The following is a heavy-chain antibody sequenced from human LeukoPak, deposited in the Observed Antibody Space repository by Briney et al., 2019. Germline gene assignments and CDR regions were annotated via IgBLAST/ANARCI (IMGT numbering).Heavy chain of an antibody. CDR2: IYHGDSNT. D-gene: IGHD6-13*01. Sequence: GESLKISCKGSGYSFTSYWIGWVRQMPGRGLEWMGIIYHGDSNTRYSPSFQGQVTISADKSSSTAYLQWSSLKASDTAMHYCARYGGDIAAAGGPDYWGQGTLVTVSS. CDR1: GYSFTSYW. V-gene: IGHV5-51*01. CDR3: ARYGGDIAAAGGPDY. J-gene: IGHJ4*02.